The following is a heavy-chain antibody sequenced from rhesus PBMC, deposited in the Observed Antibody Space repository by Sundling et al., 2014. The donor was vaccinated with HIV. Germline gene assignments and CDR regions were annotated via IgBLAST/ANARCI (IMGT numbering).Heavy chain of an antibody. CDR3: ARIPRDRYFDY. CDR2: FIWNDSK. CDR1: GFSISTTGTG. J-gene: IGHJ4*01. Sequence: QVTLKESGPALVKPTQTLTLTCTFSGFSISTTGTGVGWIRQPPGRPWNGLHSFIWNDSKYYSTSLKSRLTISKDTSKNQVVLTMTNMDPVDTATYYCARIPRDRYFDYWGQGVLVTVSS. V-gene: IGHV2-95*01. D-gene: IGHD2-33*01.